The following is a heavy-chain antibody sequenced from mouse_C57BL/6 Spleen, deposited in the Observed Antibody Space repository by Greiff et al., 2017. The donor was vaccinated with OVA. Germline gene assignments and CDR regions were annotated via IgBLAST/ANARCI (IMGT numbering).Heavy chain of an antibody. Sequence: EVKLMESEGGLVQPGSSLKLSCTASGFTFSGYYMAWVRQVPEKGLEWVANINYDGSSIYYLDSLKSRFIISRDNAKNILYLQMSSLKSEDTATYYCARHGSYYAMDYWGQGTSVTVSS. J-gene: IGHJ4*01. V-gene: IGHV5-16*01. CDR1: GFTFSGYY. D-gene: IGHD1-1*02. CDR3: ARHGSYYAMDY. CDR2: INYDGSSI.